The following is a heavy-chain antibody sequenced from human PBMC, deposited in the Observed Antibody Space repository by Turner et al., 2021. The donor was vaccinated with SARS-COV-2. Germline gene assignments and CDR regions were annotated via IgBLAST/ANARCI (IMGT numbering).Heavy chain of an antibody. D-gene: IGHD3-10*01. CDR3: ARDYGEFFFDY. CDR1: GFTVRSNY. V-gene: IGHV3-53*04. Sequence: EVQLVESGGGLVQPGGSLRLSCAASGFTVRSNYMSWVRQAPGKGLELVSVICSGGSTFYADSVKGRFTISRHNSKNTLYLQMNSLRAEDTAVYYCARDYGEFFFDYWGRGTLVTVSS. J-gene: IGHJ4*02. CDR2: ICSGGST.